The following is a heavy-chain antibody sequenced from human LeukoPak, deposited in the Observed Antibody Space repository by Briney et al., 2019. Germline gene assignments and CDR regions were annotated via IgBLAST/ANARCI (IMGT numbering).Heavy chain of an antibody. CDR3: ASGTYRLGDY. D-gene: IGHD3-10*01. Sequence: GGSLRLSCAASGFTFSSYAMNWVRLSAGKGLEWVSGISGSGVDTHYADSVKGRFRISRDNSQNTLYLQLSSLRAEDTAVYYCASGTYRLGDYWGLGTLVTVSS. CDR2: ISGSGVDT. V-gene: IGHV3-23*01. CDR1: GFTFSSYA. J-gene: IGHJ4*02.